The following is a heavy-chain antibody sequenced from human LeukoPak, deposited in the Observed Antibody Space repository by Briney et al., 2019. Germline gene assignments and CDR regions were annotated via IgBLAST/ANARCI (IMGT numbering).Heavy chain of an antibody. CDR3: AKDERSAGYDY. CDR1: GFTFRNNG. V-gene: IGHV3-30*18. D-gene: IGHD3-3*01. J-gene: IGHJ4*02. Sequence: GRSLRLSCAASGFTFRNNGMHWVRQAPGKGLEWVALISNDGRIQYYIDSVKSRFTISRDNSKNTLYLEMNSLRPEDTAVYFCAKDERSAGYDYWGQGTLVTVSS. CDR2: ISNDGRIQ.